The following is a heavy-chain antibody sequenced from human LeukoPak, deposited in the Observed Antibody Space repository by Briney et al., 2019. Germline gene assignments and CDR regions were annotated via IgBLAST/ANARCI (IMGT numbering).Heavy chain of an antibody. Sequence: QTGGSLRLSCAASGFTFSNFAMSWVRQAPGKGLEWVSAISGSGHNTYHADSVKGRFTISRDNSKTTLYLQMNSLRAGDTALYFCATDRVHPSNEPTNFHSWGQGTLVTVSS. CDR1: GFTFSNFA. CDR3: ATDRVHPSNEPTNFHS. D-gene: IGHD4-11*01. V-gene: IGHV3-23*01. CDR2: ISGSGHNT. J-gene: IGHJ4*02.